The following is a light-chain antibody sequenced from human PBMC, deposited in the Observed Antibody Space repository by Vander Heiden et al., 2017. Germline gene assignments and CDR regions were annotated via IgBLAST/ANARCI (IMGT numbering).Light chain of an antibody. CDR1: QSVSSNY. J-gene: IGKJ1*01. CDR3: QQDGNSPMT. CDR2: GAS. Sequence: EIVLTQSPGTLSLSPGERATLSCRASQSVSSNYLAWYQQNLGQAPRLLIYGASSRAAGIPDRFSGSGSGTDFALTISRLEPEDFALYYCQQDGNSPMTFGQGTKVEVK. V-gene: IGKV3-20*01.